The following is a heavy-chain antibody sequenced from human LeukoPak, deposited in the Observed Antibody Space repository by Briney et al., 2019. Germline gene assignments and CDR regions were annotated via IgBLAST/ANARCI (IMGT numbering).Heavy chain of an antibody. CDR1: GFTISTYV. V-gene: IGHV3-64D*06. CDR2: ISSNGDNT. J-gene: IGHJ4*01. Sequence: GGSLRLSCSVSGFTISTYVMHWVRQAPGKGLEYVSAISSNGDNTYYADSVKGRFTISGDNSKNTLYLQMSSLRADDTAVYYCVRGTGYWGHGTLVTVSS. CDR3: VRGTGY.